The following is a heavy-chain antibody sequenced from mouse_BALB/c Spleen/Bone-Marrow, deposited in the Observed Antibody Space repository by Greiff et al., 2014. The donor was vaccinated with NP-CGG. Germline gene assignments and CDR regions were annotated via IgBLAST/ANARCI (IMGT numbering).Heavy chain of an antibody. CDR1: GFNIKDTY. CDR3: ATYYYGSSWGFAY. J-gene: IGHJ3*01. V-gene: IGHV14-3*02. D-gene: IGHD1-1*01. Sequence: VQLQQSGAELVKPGALVKLSCTASGFNIKDTYMHWVKQRPEQGLEWIGRIDPANGNTKYDPKFQGKATITADTSSNTAYLQLSSLTSEDTAVYYCATYYYGSSWGFAYWGQGTLVTVSA. CDR2: IDPANGNT.